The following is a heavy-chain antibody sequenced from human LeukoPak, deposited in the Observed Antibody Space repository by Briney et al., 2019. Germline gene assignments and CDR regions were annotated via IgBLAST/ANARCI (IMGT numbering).Heavy chain of an antibody. Sequence: PGGSLRLSCAASGFTFSSYSMNWVRQAPGKGLEWVSYISSSSSTIYYADSVKGRFTISRDNAKNSLYLQMNSLRAEDTAVYYCARARDYYDSRDDAFDIWGQGTMVTVSS. J-gene: IGHJ3*02. CDR1: GFTFSSYS. D-gene: IGHD3-22*01. V-gene: IGHV3-48*04. CDR3: ARARDYYDSRDDAFDI. CDR2: ISSSSSTI.